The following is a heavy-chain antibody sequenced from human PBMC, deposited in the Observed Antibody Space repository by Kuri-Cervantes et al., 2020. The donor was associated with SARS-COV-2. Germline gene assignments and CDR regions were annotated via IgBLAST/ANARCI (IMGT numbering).Heavy chain of an antibody. CDR3: ASVSTMGVSLD. V-gene: IGHV3-23*01. Sequence: GGSLRLSCAASRFTFNNYDLIWVRQAPGKGLEWVSSISTSGGDTNYADSLKGRFTISRDNSKNTLYLQMNSLRVEDTAVYYCASVSTMGVSLDWGLGTLVTVSS. D-gene: IGHD5-24*01. J-gene: IGHJ4*02. CDR2: ISTSGGDT. CDR1: RFTFNNYD.